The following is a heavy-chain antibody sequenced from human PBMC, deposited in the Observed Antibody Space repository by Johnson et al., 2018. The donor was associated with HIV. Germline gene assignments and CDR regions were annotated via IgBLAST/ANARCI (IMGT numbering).Heavy chain of an antibody. CDR1: GFTFSSYG. J-gene: IGHJ3*02. CDR2: IYSGGST. V-gene: IGHV3-NL1*01. Sequence: QVQLVESGGGVVQPGRSLRLSCAASGFTFSSYGMHWVRQAPGKGLEWVSVIYSGGSTYYADSVKGRFTISRDNSKNTLYLQMNSLRAEDTAVYYCARDTAMVHDAFDIWGQGTMVTVSS. D-gene: IGHD5-18*01. CDR3: ARDTAMVHDAFDI.